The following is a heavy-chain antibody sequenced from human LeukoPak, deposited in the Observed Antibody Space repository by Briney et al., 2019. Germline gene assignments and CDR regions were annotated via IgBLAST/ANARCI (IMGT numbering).Heavy chain of an antibody. D-gene: IGHD3-9*01. Sequence: GGSLRLSCAASGFTFSGNYMSWVRQAPGKGLEWVSVIYSGGSTYYADSVKGRFTISRDNSKNTLYLQMNSLRAEDTAVYYCARDLRYYPYYYYGMDVWGQGTTVTVSS. J-gene: IGHJ6*02. CDR3: ARDLRYYPYYYYGMDV. CDR2: IYSGGST. CDR1: GFTFSGNY. V-gene: IGHV3-66*02.